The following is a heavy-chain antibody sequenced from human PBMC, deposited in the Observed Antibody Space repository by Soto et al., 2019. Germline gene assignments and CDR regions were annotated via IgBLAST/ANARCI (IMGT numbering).Heavy chain of an antibody. D-gene: IGHD2-15*01. J-gene: IGHJ6*02. Sequence: GGSLRLSCAASGFTFSSYGMHWVRQAPGKGLEWVAVIWYDGSNKYYADSVKGRFTISRDNSKNTLYLQMNSLRAEDTAVYYCARDSIVVVVAATKRNYYYSGMDVWGQGTTVTVSS. CDR1: GFTFSSYG. CDR3: ARDSIVVVVAATKRNYYYSGMDV. V-gene: IGHV3-33*01. CDR2: IWYDGSNK.